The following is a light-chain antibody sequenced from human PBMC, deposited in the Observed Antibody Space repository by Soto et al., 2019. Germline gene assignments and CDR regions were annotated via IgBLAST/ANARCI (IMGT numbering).Light chain of an antibody. CDR1: QSVSSN. V-gene: IGKV3-15*01. CDR3: QQYNNLPQM. J-gene: IGKJ1*01. Sequence: EIVMTQSPATLSVSPGERATLSCRASQSVSSNLAWYQQKPGQAPRLLIYGASTRATGIPARFSGSGSGTEFTLTISSLQSEDFAVYYCQQYNNLPQMFGQGTQVEIK. CDR2: GAS.